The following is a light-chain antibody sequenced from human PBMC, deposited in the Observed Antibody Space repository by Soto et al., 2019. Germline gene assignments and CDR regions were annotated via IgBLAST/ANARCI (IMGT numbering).Light chain of an antibody. Sequence: GDRITITCRASHDISSYLAWYQQKPAKAPKLLIYAASSLQSGVPSRFSGSGSGTDFTLTISSLQPEDFATYYCLQDYNYPRTFGQGTKVDI. CDR1: HDISSY. J-gene: IGKJ1*01. CDR2: AAS. CDR3: LQDYNYPRT. V-gene: IGKV1-6*01.